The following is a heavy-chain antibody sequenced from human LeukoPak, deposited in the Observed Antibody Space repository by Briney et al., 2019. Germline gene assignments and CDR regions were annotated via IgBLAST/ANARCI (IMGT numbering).Heavy chain of an antibody. CDR3: AKGVQPYYYYYYMDV. CDR2: ISSTGGTT. Sequence: GGSLRLSCAASGITFSSYGMSWVRQAPGKGLEWVSSISSTGGTTYYADSVKGRFTISRDNSKNTLYLQMNSLRAEDTAVYYCAKGVQPYYYYYYMDVWGKGTTVTVSS. CDR1: GITFSSYG. J-gene: IGHJ6*03. D-gene: IGHD6-13*01. V-gene: IGHV3-23*01.